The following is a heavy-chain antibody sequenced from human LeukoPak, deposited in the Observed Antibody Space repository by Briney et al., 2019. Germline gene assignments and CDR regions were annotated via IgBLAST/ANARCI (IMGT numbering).Heavy chain of an antibody. V-gene: IGHV1-46*01. CDR1: GGTFSSYA. J-gene: IGHJ5*02. CDR2: INPSGGST. D-gene: IGHD6-13*01. CDR3: ARHPYLAAAFNWFDP. Sequence: ASVKVSCKASGGTFSSYAISWVRQAPGQGLEWMGIINPSGGSTSYAQKFQGRVTMTRDTSTSTVYMELSSLRSEDTAVYYCARHPYLAAAFNWFDPWGQGTLVTVSS.